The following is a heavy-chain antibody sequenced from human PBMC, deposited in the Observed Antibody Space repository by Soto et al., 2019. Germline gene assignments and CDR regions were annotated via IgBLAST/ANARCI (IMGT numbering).Heavy chain of an antibody. CDR1: GGSVSSGSYY. CDR2: IYYSERT. V-gene: IGHV4-61*01. D-gene: IGHD2-21*02. CDR3: ATVGVVTSTYFWFDP. Sequence: PSEPLSLTCTVSGGSVSSGSYYWSWCRQPPGKGLEGIGYIYYSERTIYNPSLKSRVTISVNTSNNKFSLKLSFVTAADRLAYYRATVGVVTSTYFWFDPWGPGTLVTVSS. J-gene: IGHJ5*02.